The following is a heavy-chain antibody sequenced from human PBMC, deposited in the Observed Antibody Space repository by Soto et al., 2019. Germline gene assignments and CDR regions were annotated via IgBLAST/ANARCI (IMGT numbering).Heavy chain of an antibody. V-gene: IGHV2-5*02. Sequence: QITLKESGPTLVKPTQTLTLTCTFTGFSLSTSGVGVGWIRQPPGKALEWLAVINWDDGKFYSPSLKNRLTITKDTSENQVVLTMTNMDPVDTATYHCAHRRVLYGMDVWGQGTTVTVS. J-gene: IGHJ6*02. CDR2: INWDDGK. CDR1: GFSLSTSGVG. CDR3: AHRRVLYGMDV.